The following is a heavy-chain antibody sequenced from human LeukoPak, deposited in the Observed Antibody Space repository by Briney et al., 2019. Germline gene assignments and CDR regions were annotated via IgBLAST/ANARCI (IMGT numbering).Heavy chain of an antibody. CDR3: ARDLGDSSSSYRFDP. V-gene: IGHV4-59*01. Sequence: SETLSLTCTVSGGSISSYYWSWIRQPPGKGLEWIGYIYYSGSTNYNPSLKSRVTILADTSKNQFSLKLSPVTAADAAVYYCARDLGDSSSSYRFDPWGQGTLVTVSS. D-gene: IGHD6-6*01. J-gene: IGHJ5*02. CDR1: GGSISSYY. CDR2: IYYSGST.